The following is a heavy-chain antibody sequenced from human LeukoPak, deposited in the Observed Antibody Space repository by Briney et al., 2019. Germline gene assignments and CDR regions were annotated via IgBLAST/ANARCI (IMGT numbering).Heavy chain of an antibody. Sequence: GGSLRLSCAASGFTFSSYAMSWVRQAPGKGLEWVSAISGSGGSTYYADSVKGRFTISRDNSKNTLYLQMNSLRAEDTAVYYCAKPPTYYYDSSGYYYWGQGTLVTVSS. CDR1: GFTFSSYA. J-gene: IGHJ4*02. D-gene: IGHD3-22*01. CDR3: AKPPTYYYDSSGYYY. CDR2: ISGSGGST. V-gene: IGHV3-23*01.